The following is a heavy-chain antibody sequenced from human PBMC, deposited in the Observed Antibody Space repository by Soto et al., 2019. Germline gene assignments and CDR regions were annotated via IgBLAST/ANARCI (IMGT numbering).Heavy chain of an antibody. CDR1: GFTFSDYY. Sequence: PGGSLRLSCAASGFTFSDYYMGWIRQAPGKGLEYISYISGTSSDTNYADSVKGRFTISRDNAKNSLYLQMNNLRAEDTAVYYCARSVRQPLDWGQGTLVTVSS. D-gene: IGHD1-1*01. CDR3: ARSVRQPLD. V-gene: IGHV3-11*03. J-gene: IGHJ4*02. CDR2: ISGTSSDT.